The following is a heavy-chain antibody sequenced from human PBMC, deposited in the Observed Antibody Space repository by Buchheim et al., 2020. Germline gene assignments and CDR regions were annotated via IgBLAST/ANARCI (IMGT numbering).Heavy chain of an antibody. CDR1: GFTFSNYW. CDR2: IKEDGSEK. V-gene: IGHV3-7*01. CDR3: ARVDYSSGWYDSHFDY. D-gene: IGHD6-19*01. Sequence: EVQLVESGGGLVQPGGSLRLSCAASGFTFSNYWMSWVRQAPGKGLEWVANIKEDGSEKYYVDSVKGRFTISRDDAENSLSLQMNSLRAEDTAVYYCARVDYSSGWYDSHFDYWGQGTL. J-gene: IGHJ4*02.